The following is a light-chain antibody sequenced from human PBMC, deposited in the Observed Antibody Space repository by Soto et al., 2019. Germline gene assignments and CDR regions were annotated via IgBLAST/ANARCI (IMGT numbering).Light chain of an antibody. J-gene: IGKJ1*01. Sequence: IHMTHSPSSLSSSVGDRVTITCRASQSISSYLNWYQQKPGKAPKLLIYAASSLQSEVPSRFSGSGSGTEFTLTISSLQPDDFATYYCQHYNSYSEAFGQGTKVDI. CDR3: QHYNSYSEA. CDR2: AAS. V-gene: IGKV1-39*01. CDR1: QSISSY.